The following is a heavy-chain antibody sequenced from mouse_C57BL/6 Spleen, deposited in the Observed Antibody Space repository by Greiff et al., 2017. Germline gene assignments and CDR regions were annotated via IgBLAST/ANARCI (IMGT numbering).Heavy chain of an antibody. V-gene: IGHV1-69*01. CDR2: IDPSDSLT. J-gene: IGHJ2*01. CDR1: GYSFTSYW. Sequence: QVQLQQPGAELVMPGASVKLSCKASGYSFTSYWMHWVKQRPGQGLEWIGEIDPSDSLTTDNKKVMGKSTVTVDKSSSTAYMQISSLTSEDSAVYYCASLGYYGNSYYFDYWGQGTTLTVSS. CDR3: ASLGYYGNSYYFDY. D-gene: IGHD1-1*01.